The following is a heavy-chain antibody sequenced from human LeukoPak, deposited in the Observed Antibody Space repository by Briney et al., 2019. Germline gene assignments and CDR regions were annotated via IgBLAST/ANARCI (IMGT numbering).Heavy chain of an antibody. CDR2: IIPIFGTA. CDR1: GGTFSSYA. V-gene: IGHV1-69*06. J-gene: IGHJ6*03. CDR3: ANTPMVRGVDYYYYYMDV. Sequence: GSSVKVSCKASGGTFSSYAISWVRQAPGQGLEWMGGIIPIFGTANYAQKFQGRVTITADKSTSTAYMELSSLRSEDTAVYYCANTPMVRGVDYYYYYMDVWGKGTTVTVSS. D-gene: IGHD3-10*01.